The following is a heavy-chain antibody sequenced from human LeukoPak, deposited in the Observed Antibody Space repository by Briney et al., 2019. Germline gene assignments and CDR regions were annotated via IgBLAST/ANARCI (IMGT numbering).Heavy chain of an antibody. CDR1: GYTFTSYG. D-gene: IGHD6-6*01. J-gene: IGHJ4*02. Sequence: GASVKVSCKASGYTFTSYGISWVRQAPGQGLEWMGWISAYNGNTNYAQKLQGRVTMTRDTSISTAYMELSRLRSDDTAVYYCARKMYSSSNDYWGQGTLVTVSS. CDR3: ARKMYSSSNDY. CDR2: ISAYNGNT. V-gene: IGHV1-18*01.